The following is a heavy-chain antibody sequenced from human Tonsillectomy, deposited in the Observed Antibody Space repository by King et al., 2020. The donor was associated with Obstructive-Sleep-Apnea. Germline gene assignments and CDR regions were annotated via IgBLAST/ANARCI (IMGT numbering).Heavy chain of an antibody. CDR3: VRIRLVGASKWPFGR. J-gene: IGHJ4*02. Sequence: VQLVESGGGLVQPGGSLRLSCTASESAFSDYAMNWVRQAPGKGLEWVSYITSSSSVTYYSDSVRGRFTISRDNRKRSLYLQMNSLRAEDTAIYYCVRIRLVGASKWPFGRWGQGTLVTVSS. V-gene: IGHV3-48*04. D-gene: IGHD1-26*01. CDR1: ESAFSDYA. CDR2: ITSSSSVT.